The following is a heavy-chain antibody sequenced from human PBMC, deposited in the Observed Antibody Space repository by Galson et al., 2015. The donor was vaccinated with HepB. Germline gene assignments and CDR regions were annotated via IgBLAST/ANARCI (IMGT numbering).Heavy chain of an antibody. CDR1: GFTFSSYA. Sequence: SLRLSCAASGFTFSSYAMHWVRQAPGKGLEWVAVISYDGSNKYYADSVKGRFTISRDNSKNTLYLQMNSLRAEDTAVYYCARAGRGPYSSGWTCYFDYWGQGTLVTVSS. CDR2: ISYDGSNK. CDR3: ARAGRGPYSSGWTCYFDY. D-gene: IGHD6-19*01. V-gene: IGHV3-30*04. J-gene: IGHJ4*02.